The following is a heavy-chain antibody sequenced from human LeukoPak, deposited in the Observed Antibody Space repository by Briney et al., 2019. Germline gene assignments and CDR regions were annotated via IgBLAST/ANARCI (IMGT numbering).Heavy chain of an antibody. D-gene: IGHD3-10*01. CDR3: TTAELGRGGY. Sequence: GGTLRLSCAASGFTFSSHGMNWVRQAPGKGLEWVGRIKSKTDGGTTDYAAPVKGRFTISRDDSKNTLYLQMNSLKTEDTAVYYCTTAELGRGGYWGQGTLVTVSS. CDR2: IKSKTDGGTT. J-gene: IGHJ4*02. V-gene: IGHV3-15*01. CDR1: GFTFSSHG.